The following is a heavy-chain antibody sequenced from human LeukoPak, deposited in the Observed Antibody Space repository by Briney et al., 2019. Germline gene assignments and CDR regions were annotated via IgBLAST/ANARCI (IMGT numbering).Heavy chain of an antibody. V-gene: IGHV3-9*01. J-gene: IGHJ6*02. CDR2: ISWNSGSI. D-gene: IGHD3-10*01. Sequence: PGGSLRLSCAASGFTFSNYAMSWVRQAPGKGLEWVSGISWNSGSIGYADSVKGRFTVSRDNAKNSLYLQMNSLRAEDTALYYCAKGRAESYYNLYYYYGMDVWGQGTTVTVSS. CDR1: GFTFSNYA. CDR3: AKGRAESYYNLYYYYGMDV.